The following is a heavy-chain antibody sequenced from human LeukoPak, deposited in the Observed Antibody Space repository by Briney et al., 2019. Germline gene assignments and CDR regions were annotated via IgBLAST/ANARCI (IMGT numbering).Heavy chain of an antibody. V-gene: IGHV3-23*01. CDR3: AKGKSYSKTAIDY. J-gene: IGHJ4*02. CDR1: GFTFSSYA. CDR2: ISGSGGSI. D-gene: IGHD4-11*01. Sequence: GGSLRLSCAASGFTFSSYAMSWVRQAPGKGLEWVSAISGSGGSIYYADSVKGRFTISRDNSKNTLYLQMNSLRAEDTAVYYCAKGKSYSKTAIDYWGQGTLVTVSS.